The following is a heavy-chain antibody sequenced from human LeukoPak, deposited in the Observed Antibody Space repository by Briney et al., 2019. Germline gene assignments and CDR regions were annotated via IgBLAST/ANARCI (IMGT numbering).Heavy chain of an antibody. V-gene: IGHV3-21*01. CDR1: GFTFSSYS. CDR3: ARAALTTWEFDI. J-gene: IGHJ3*02. CDR2: ISSSSSYI. D-gene: IGHD4-17*01. Sequence: GGSLRLSCAASGFTFSSYSMNWVRQAPGKGLEWVSSISSSSSYIYYADSVKGRFTISRDNAKNSLYPQMNSLRAEDTAVYYCARAALTTWEFDIWGQGTMVTVSS.